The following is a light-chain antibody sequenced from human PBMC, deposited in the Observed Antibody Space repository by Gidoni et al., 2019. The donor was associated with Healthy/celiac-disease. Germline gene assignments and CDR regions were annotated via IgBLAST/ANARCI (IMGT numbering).Light chain of an antibody. Sequence: QSALTQPAPVSGSPGQPITISCTGTSSTVGGYNYVSWYQQHPGKAPKLMIYEVSNRPSGVSNRFSGSKSGNTASLTISGLQAEDEADYYCSSYTSSSPVVFGGGTKLTVL. CDR2: EVS. CDR3: SSYTSSSPVV. J-gene: IGLJ2*01. CDR1: SSTVGGYNY. V-gene: IGLV2-14*01.